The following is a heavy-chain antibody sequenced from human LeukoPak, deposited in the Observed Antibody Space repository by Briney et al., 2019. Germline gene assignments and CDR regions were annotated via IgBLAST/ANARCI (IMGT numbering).Heavy chain of an antibody. CDR1: GGSISSYY. J-gene: IGHJ6*03. CDR3: ARGGDGYNYYYYYMDV. Sequence: SETLSLTCTVSGGSISSYYWSWLRQPPGKGLEWIGYTYYSGSTNYNPSLKSRVTISVDTSKNQFSLELSSVTAADTAVYYCARGGDGYNYYYYYMDVWGKGTTVTVSS. D-gene: IGHD5-24*01. V-gene: IGHV4-59*01. CDR2: TYYSGST.